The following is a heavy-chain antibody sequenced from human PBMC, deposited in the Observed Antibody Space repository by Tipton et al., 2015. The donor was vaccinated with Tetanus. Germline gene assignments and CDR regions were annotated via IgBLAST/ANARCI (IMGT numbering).Heavy chain of an antibody. D-gene: IGHD6-6*01. CDR1: GYTFTSYG. J-gene: IGHJ3*02. V-gene: IGHV1-18*04. CDR2: ISAYNGNT. Sequence: QLVQSGAEVKKPGASVKVSCKASGYTFTSYGISWVRQAPGQGLEWMGWISAYNGNTNYAQKLHGRVTMTPDTSTSPAYMGLRSLGSGDTAVYYCAREGQLGVAFDIWGQGTMVTVSS. CDR3: AREGQLGVAFDI.